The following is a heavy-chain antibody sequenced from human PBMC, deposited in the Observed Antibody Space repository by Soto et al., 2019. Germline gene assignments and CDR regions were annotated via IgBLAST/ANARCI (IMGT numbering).Heavy chain of an antibody. CDR1: GFTFSSYG. D-gene: IGHD6-13*01. V-gene: IGHV3-33*01. J-gene: IGHJ4*02. Sequence: GGSLRLSCAASGFTFSSYGMHWVRQAPGKGLEWVAVIWYDGSNKYYADSVKGRFTISRDNSKNTLYLQMNSLRAEDTAVYDCARESRGHIAAAGSLDYWGQGTLVTVSS. CDR2: IWYDGSNK. CDR3: ARESRGHIAAAGSLDY.